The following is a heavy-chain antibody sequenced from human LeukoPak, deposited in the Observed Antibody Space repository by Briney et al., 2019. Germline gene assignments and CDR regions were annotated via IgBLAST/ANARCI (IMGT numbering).Heavy chain of an antibody. CDR3: ARDLFHDDYYNNAFDI. D-gene: IGHD4-17*01. CDR1: GGSISSYY. V-gene: IGHV4-59*01. CDR2: IYYSGTT. J-gene: IGHJ3*02. Sequence: PSETLSLTCTVSGGSISSYYWSWIRQPPGKGLEWIGYIYYSGTTNYNPSLKSRVTISVDTSKNQFSLKLSSVTAADTAVYYCARDLFHDDYYNNAFDIWGQGTMVTVSS.